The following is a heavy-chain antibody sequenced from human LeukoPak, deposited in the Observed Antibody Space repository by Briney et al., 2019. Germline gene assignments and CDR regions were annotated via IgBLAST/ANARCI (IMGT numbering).Heavy chain of an antibody. CDR1: GFTFSDRY. CDR2: SRNKANSYST. CDR3: GGGFPIPTYYPYRDV. V-gene: IGHV3-72*01. Sequence: PGGSLRLSCAASGFTFSDRYMDWVRQAPGKGLEWVGRSRNKANSYSTEYAASVRGRFTISRDDSKNSLYLQMSGLKTEDTAVFFCGGGFPIPTYYPYRDVGGKGTTVTVSS. J-gene: IGHJ6*03. D-gene: IGHD3-10*01.